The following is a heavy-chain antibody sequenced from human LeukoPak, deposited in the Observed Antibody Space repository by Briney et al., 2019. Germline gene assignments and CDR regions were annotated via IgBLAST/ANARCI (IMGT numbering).Heavy chain of an antibody. Sequence: ASVKVSCKASGYTFASYGISWVRQAPGQGLEWMGWISAYNGNTNYTQKLQGRVTMTTDTSTSTAYMELRSLRSDDTAVYYCARLDYLPYYFDYWGQGTLVTVSS. CDR1: GYTFASYG. V-gene: IGHV1-18*01. CDR2: ISAYNGNT. CDR3: ARLDYLPYYFDY. D-gene: IGHD2/OR15-2a*01. J-gene: IGHJ4*02.